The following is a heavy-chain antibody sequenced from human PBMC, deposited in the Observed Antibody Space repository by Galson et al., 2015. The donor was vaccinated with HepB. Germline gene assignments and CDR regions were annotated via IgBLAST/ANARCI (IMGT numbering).Heavy chain of an antibody. CDR1: GGSISSHH. Sequence: SETLSLTCTVSGGSISSHHWSWIRQPPGKGLEWIGYIYNSGKTNYNPSLKSRVTISVDTSKNQFSLKLSSVTAADTAVYYCASYYYDSIRGFDYWGQGTLVTVSS. V-gene: IGHV4-59*11. CDR3: ASYYYDSIRGFDY. J-gene: IGHJ4*02. D-gene: IGHD3-22*01. CDR2: IYNSGKT.